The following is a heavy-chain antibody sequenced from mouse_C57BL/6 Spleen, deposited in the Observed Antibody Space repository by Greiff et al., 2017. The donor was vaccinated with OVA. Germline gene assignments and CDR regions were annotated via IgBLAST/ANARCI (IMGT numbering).Heavy chain of an antibody. CDR3: ARQRLLRSYAMDY. CDR2: IWSDGST. J-gene: IGHJ4*01. D-gene: IGHD1-1*01. Sequence: QVQLKESGPGLVAPSQSLSITCTVSGFSLTSYGVHWVRQPPGKGLEWLVVIWSDGSTTYNSALKSRLSISKDNSKSQVFLKMNRLQTDDTAMYYCARQRLLRSYAMDYWGQGTSVTVSS. CDR1: GFSLTSYG. V-gene: IGHV2-6-1*01.